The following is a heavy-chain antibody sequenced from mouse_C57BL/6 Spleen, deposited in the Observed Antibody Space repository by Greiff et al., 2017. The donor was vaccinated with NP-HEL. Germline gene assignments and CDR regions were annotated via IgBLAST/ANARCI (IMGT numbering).Heavy chain of an antibody. CDR1: GFTFSSYA. J-gene: IGHJ1*03. D-gene: IGHD1-1*01. Sequence: EVQLQESGGGLVKPGGSLKLSCAASGFTFSSYAMSWVRQTPEKRLEWVATISDGGSYTYYPDNVKGRFTISRDNAKNNLYLQMSHLKSEDTAMYYCARVTTVGAGWYFDVWGTGTTVTVSS. CDR2: ISDGGSYT. CDR3: ARVTTVGAGWYFDV. V-gene: IGHV5-4*01.